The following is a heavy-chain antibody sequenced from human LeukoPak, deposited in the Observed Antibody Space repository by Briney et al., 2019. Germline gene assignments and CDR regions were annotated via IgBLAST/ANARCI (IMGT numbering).Heavy chain of an antibody. CDR1: GYTFTSNY. J-gene: IGHJ4*02. CDR3: ARDQEGFDY. Sequence: ASVKVSCKASGYTFTSNYIHWVRQAPGQGLEWMGMIYPRDGSTSYAQKFQGRVTVTRDTSTSTVHMELSGLRSEDTAVYYCARDQEGFDYWGQGILVTVSS. V-gene: IGHV1-46*01. CDR2: IYPRDGST.